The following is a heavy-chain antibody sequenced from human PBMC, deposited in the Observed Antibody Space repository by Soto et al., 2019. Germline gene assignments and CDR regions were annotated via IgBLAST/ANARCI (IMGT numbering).Heavy chain of an antibody. CDR3: ASDPGRITIFGLVKYYYGMDV. D-gene: IGHD3-3*01. Sequence: QVQLQESGPGLVKPSGTLSLTCAVSGGSISSSNWWSWVRQPPGKGLEWIGEIFHSGSTNYNPSLKSRVTISVDKSKNQFSLKLSSVTAADTAVYYCASDPGRITIFGLVKYYYGMDVWGQGTTVTVSS. CDR2: IFHSGST. J-gene: IGHJ6*02. CDR1: GGSISSSNW. V-gene: IGHV4-4*02.